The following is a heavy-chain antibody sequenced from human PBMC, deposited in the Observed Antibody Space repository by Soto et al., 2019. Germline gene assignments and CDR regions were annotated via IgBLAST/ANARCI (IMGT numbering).Heavy chain of an antibody. CDR3: AKALSSPYGMDV. V-gene: IGHV3-30*18. CDR1: GFTFSSYG. D-gene: IGHD6-19*01. Sequence: QVQLVESGGGVVQPGRSLRLSCAASGFTFSSYGMHWVRQAPGKGLEWVAVISYDGSNKYYADSVKGRFTISRDNSKNTLYLQTNSLRAEDTAVYYCAKALSSPYGMDVWGQGTTVTVSS. CDR2: ISYDGSNK. J-gene: IGHJ6*02.